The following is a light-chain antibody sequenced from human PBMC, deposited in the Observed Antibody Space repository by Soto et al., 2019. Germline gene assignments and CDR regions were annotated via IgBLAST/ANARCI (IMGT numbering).Light chain of an antibody. J-gene: IGLJ3*02. CDR2: DVS. V-gene: IGLV2-14*03. Sequence: QSALTQPASVSGSPGQSITISCTGTSSDLGAYNYVSWYQHRPGKAPKLMIYDVSNRPSGVSSRFSGYKSGNTASLIISGLQAGDEADYYCASYRDISIVFGVGTKLTVL. CDR1: SSDLGAYNY. CDR3: ASYRDISIV.